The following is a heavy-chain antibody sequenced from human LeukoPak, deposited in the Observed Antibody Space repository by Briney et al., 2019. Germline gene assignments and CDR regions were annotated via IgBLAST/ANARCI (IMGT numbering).Heavy chain of an antibody. V-gene: IGHV3-53*01. J-gene: IGHJ4*02. CDR2: IYSGGST. Sequence: PGGSLRLSCAASGFAVSSSYMTWVRQSPGKGLEWVSVIYSGGSTYYADSVKGRFTISRDNSKNTLYLQMNSLRAVDTAVYYCARAAARPMNFDYWGQGTLVTVSS. CDR3: ARAAARPMNFDY. D-gene: IGHD6-6*01. CDR1: GFAVSSSY.